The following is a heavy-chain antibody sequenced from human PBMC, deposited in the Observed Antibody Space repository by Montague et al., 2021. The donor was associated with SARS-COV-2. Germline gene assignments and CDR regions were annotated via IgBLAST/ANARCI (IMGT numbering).Heavy chain of an antibody. D-gene: IGHD2-21*02. CDR3: AHFVVMTGIPANEGFDV. CDR1: GFSLADNGVG. CDR2: IYWDDDR. Sequence: PALVKPTQTLTLTCTLFGFSLADNGVGVGWIRQPPEKALEWLAPIYWDDDRRYRPSLKSRLTITQDTSKNQVVLTMTNMSPLDTGTYFCAHFVVMTGIPANEGFDVWGQGTLVTVSS. J-gene: IGHJ3*01. V-gene: IGHV2-5*02.